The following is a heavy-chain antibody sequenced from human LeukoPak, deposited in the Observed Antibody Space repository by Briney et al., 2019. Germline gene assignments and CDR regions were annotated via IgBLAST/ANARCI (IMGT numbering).Heavy chain of an antibody. CDR2: INHSGST. CDR3: ARGSGSYSLYYFDY. CDR1: GGSFSGYY. Sequence: SETLSLTCAVYGGSFSGYYWSWIRQPPGKGLEWIGEINHSGSTNYNPSLKSRVTTSVDTSKNQFSLKLSSVTAADTAVYYCARGSGSYSLYYFDYWGQGTLVTVSS. V-gene: IGHV4-34*01. J-gene: IGHJ4*02. D-gene: IGHD1-26*01.